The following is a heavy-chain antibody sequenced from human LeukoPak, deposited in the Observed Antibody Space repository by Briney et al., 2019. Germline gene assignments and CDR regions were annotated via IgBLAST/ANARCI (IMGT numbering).Heavy chain of an antibody. V-gene: IGHV3-74*01. D-gene: IGHD6-13*01. CDR1: GFTFSRYW. CDR3: ASSSYSSSSFDY. Sequence: PGGSLRLSCAASGFTFSRYWMHWVRQAPGKGLVWVSRINSDESSTSYADSVKGRLTISRDNAKNTLYLEMNSLRAEDTAVYYCASSSYSSSSFDYWGQGTLVTVSS. J-gene: IGHJ4*02. CDR2: INSDESST.